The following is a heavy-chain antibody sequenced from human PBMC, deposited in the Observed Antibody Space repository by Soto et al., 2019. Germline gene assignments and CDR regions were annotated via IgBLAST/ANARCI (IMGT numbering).Heavy chain of an antibody. V-gene: IGHV4-34*01. J-gene: IGHJ4*02. D-gene: IGHD2-8*02. CDR3: ARDKITGLFDY. CDR2: IKHSGST. CDR1: GGSFSGYY. Sequence: SETLSLTCAVYGGSFSGYYWTWIRQPPGTGLEWIGEIKHSGSTNYNPSLKSRVTISVDTSKNQSSLKLTSVTAADTAVYYCARDKITGLFDYWGQGTLVTVSS.